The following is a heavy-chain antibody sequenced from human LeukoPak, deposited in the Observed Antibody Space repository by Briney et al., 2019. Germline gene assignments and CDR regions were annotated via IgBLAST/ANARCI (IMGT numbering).Heavy chain of an antibody. CDR2: ILYDGSNT. CDR1: GFTFSSYA. J-gene: IGHJ3*02. D-gene: IGHD2-15*01. CDR3: ARDDSRLDAFDI. V-gene: IGHV3-30-3*01. Sequence: GGSLRLSCAASGFTFSSYAMHWVRQAPGKGLEWVAVILYDGSNTYYADSVKGRFTISRDNSKNTPYLQMNSLRAEGTTVYYCARDDSRLDAFDIWGQGTMVTVSS.